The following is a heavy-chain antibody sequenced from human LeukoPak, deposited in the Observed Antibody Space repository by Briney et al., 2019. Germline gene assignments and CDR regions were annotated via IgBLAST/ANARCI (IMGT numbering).Heavy chain of an antibody. CDR1: GGSISSYY. J-gene: IGHJ3*02. CDR3: ARHGHDAFDI. CDR2: IYTSGST. Sequence: SETLSLTCTVSGGSISSYYWSWIRQPPGKGLEWIGYIYTSGSTNYNPSLKSRVTISVDTSKNQFSLKLSSVTAADTAVYYCARHGHDAFDIWGQGIMVTVSS. V-gene: IGHV4-4*09.